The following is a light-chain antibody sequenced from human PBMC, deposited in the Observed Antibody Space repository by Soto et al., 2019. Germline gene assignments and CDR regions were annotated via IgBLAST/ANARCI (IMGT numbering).Light chain of an antibody. CDR2: AAS. CDR1: QGISSY. J-gene: IGKJ1*01. CDR3: QQYYRYPHT. V-gene: IGKV1-8*01. Sequence: AIRMTQSPSSFSASTGDRVTITCRASQGISSYLAWYQQKPGKAPKLLIYAASTLQSGVPSKFSGSGSGTDFTLTIGSLQSEDFATYYCQQYYRYPHTFGQGTKVEIK.